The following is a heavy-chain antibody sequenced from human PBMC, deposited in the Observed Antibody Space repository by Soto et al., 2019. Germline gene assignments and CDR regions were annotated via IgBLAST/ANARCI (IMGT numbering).Heavy chain of an antibody. J-gene: IGHJ4*02. CDR3: TKSSGGSSSVGMDY. D-gene: IGHD6-6*01. CDR2: ITRDGYNK. Sequence: GGSLRLSCAVSGFIFKNYALDWVRQAPGKGLEWVASITRDGYNKYYADSVKGRFTISRDNSKNTLSLQMTALRVEDSSVYYCTKSSGGSSSVGMDYWGPGTLVTVS. CDR1: GFIFKNYA. V-gene: IGHV3-30*04.